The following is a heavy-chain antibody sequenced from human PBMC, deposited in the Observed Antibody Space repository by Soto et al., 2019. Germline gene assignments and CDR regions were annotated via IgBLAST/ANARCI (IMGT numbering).Heavy chain of an antibody. D-gene: IGHD4-17*01. CDR1: GFSFSASP. CDR2: IRTKADNYAT. Sequence: GGSLRLSCAASGFSFSASPIYWVRQASGKGLEWVGRIRTKADNYATVYAASVRGRFTISRDDSRNTAYLQMNSLTTEDTAVYYCSSPTDYGDYFSSWGQGTLVTVSS. CDR3: SSPTDYGDYFSS. V-gene: IGHV3-73*01. J-gene: IGHJ4*02.